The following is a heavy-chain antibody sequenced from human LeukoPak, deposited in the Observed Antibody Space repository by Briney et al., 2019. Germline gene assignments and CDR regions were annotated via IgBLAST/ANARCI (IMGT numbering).Heavy chain of an antibody. CDR1: GYTFTSYD. CDR3: ARPGYSSGWYSVIASYYYYYGMDV. CDR2: MNPNSGNT. V-gene: IGHV1-8*01. Sequence: ASVKVSCKASGYTFTSYDINWVRQATGQGLEWMGWMNPNSGNTGYAQKFQGRVTMTRNTSISTAYMELSSLRSEDTAVYYCARPGYSSGWYSVIASYYYYYGMDVWGQGTTVTVSS. J-gene: IGHJ6*02. D-gene: IGHD6-19*01.